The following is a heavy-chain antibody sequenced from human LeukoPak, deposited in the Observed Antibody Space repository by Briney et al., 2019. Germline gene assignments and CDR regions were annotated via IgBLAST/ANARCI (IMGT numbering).Heavy chain of an antibody. J-gene: IGHJ4*02. CDR1: GGTFSSYA. Sequence: GASVKVSCKASGGTFSSYAISWVRQAPGQGLEWMGGIIPIFGTANYAQKFQGRVTITTDESTSTAYMELSSLRSEDTAVYYCARDMGRIVGATYIDYWGQGTLVTVSS. CDR3: ARDMGRIVGATYIDY. D-gene: IGHD1-26*01. CDR2: IIPIFGTA. V-gene: IGHV1-69*05.